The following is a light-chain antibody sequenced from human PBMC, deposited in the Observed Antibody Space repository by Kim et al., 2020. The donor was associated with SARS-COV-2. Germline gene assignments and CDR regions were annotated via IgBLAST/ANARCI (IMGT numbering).Light chain of an antibody. Sequence: GQSITIACTGTSSDVSGYNYVSWYQQHPGKAPKLMSYDVSKRPSGVSNRFSGSKSGNTASLTISGLQAEDEADYYCSSYTSSSPWVFGGGTQLTVL. CDR2: DVS. CDR3: SSYTSSSPWV. J-gene: IGLJ3*02. CDR1: SSDVSGYNY. V-gene: IGLV2-14*04.